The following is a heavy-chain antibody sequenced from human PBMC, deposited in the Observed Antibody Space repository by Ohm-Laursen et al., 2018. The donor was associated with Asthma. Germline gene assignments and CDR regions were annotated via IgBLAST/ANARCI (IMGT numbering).Heavy chain of an antibody. CDR3: IITTDDGDYGDDYYYYGMDV. Sequence: SLRLSCTASGLTFSSYSMNWVRQAPGKGREWVSSISSSSSYIYYADSVKGRFTISRDKAKNSLYLQMNSLRAEDTAVYYCIITTDDGDYGDDYYYYGMDVWGQGTTVTVSS. CDR1: GLTFSSYS. CDR2: ISSSSSYI. V-gene: IGHV3-21*01. J-gene: IGHJ6*02. D-gene: IGHD4-17*01.